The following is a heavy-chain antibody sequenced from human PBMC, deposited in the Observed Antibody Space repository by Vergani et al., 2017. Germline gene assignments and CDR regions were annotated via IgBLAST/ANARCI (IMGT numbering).Heavy chain of an antibody. V-gene: IGHV1-69*13. CDR2: IIPIFGTA. J-gene: IGHJ4*01. D-gene: IGHD3-16*01. Sequence: QVQLVQSGSEVKKPGSSVKVSCKASGGTFSSYAISWVRQATGQGLEWMGRIIPIFGTANYAQKFQGRVTITADESTSTAYMELSSLRSEDTAVYYCASEGGLGPRGCLGGDYWGEGTLVTVSS. CDR1: GGTFSSYA. CDR3: ASEGGLGPRGCLGGDY.